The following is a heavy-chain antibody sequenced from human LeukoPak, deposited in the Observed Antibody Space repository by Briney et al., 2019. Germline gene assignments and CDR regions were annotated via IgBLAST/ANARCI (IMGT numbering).Heavy chain of an antibody. V-gene: IGHV1-2*06. CDR3: AREYSASEH. D-gene: IGHD5-12*01. J-gene: IGHJ1*01. Sequence: ASVKVSCKASGYTFTSYGISWVRQAPGQGLEWMGRIDPYTGNTHYAQKFQGRITVTRDTSISTTYMELSWLTSDDTALYYCAREYSASEHWGQGTLVTVSS. CDR2: IDPYTGNT. CDR1: GYTFTSYG.